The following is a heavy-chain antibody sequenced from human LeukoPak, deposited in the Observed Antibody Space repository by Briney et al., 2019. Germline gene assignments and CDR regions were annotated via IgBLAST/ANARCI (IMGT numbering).Heavy chain of an antibody. CDR3: ASSYYDFWSGYYKLDY. CDR1: GFTFSSYA. J-gene: IGHJ4*02. D-gene: IGHD3-3*01. CDR2: ISYDGSNK. Sequence: GGSLRLSCAASGFTFSSYAMHWVRQAPGKGLEWVAVISYDGSNKYYADSVKGRFTISRDNSKNTLYLQMSSLRAEDTAVYYCASSYYDFWSGYYKLDYWGQGTLVTVSS. V-gene: IGHV3-30-3*01.